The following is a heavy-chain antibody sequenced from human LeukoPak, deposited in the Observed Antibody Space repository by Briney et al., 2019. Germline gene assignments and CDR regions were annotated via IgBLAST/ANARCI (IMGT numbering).Heavy chain of an antibody. CDR1: GYTLTELS. CDR3: ATIPLRGGHFDY. J-gene: IGHJ4*02. Sequence: ASVTVSCKVSGYTLTELSMHWVRQAPGKGLEWMGGFDPEDGETIYAQKFQGRVTMTEDTSTDTAYMELSSLRSEDTAVYYCATIPLRGGHFDYWGQGTLVTVSS. D-gene: IGHD2-15*01. V-gene: IGHV1-24*01. CDR2: FDPEDGET.